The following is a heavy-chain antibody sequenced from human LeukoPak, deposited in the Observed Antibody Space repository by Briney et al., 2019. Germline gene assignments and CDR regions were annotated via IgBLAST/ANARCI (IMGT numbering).Heavy chain of an antibody. CDR1: GGSISSSSYY. CDR2: IYYSGST. J-gene: IGHJ4*02. CDR3: ARGYTYGIETDY. V-gene: IGHV4-39*07. Sequence: SETLSLTCTVSGGSISSSSYYWGWIRQPPGKGLEWIGSIYYSGSTYYNPSLKSRVTISVDTSKNQFSLKLSSVTAADTAVYYCARGYTYGIETDYWGQGTLVTVSS. D-gene: IGHD5-18*01.